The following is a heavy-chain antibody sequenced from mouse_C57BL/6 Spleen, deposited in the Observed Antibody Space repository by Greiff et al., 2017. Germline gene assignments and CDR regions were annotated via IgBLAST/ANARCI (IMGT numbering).Heavy chain of an antibody. D-gene: IGHD2-5*01. CDR2: IDPSDSYT. J-gene: IGHJ4*01. V-gene: IGHV1-69*01. Sequence: QVQLQQPGAELVMPGASVKLSCKASSYTFTSYWMHWVKQRPGQGLEWIGEIDPSDSYTNYNQKFKGKSTLTVDKSSSTAYMQLSSLTSEDSAVYYCASYSNYSYAMDYWGQGTSVTVSS. CDR3: ASYSNYSYAMDY. CDR1: SYTFTSYW.